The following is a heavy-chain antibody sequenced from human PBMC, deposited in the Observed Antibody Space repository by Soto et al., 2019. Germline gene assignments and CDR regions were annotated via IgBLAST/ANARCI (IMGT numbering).Heavy chain of an antibody. CDR3: AKDSVRFLEHGGSDY. CDR1: GYTFTSYY. D-gene: IGHD3-3*01. J-gene: IGHJ4*02. CDR2: INPSGGST. V-gene: IGHV1-46*01. Sequence: GASVKVSCKASGYTFTSYYMHWVRQAPGQGLEWMGIINPSGGSTTYAQKFQGRVTMTRDTSTSTVYMELSSLRSEDTAVYYCAKDSVRFLEHGGSDYWGQGTLVTVSS.